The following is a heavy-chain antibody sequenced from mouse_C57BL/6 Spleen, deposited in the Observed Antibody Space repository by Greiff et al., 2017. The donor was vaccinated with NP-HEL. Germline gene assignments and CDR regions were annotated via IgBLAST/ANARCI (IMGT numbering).Heavy chain of an antibody. Sequence: EVQLQQSGPELVKPRASVKISCKASGYSFTGYYMNWVKQSPEKSLEWIGEINPSTGGTTYNQKFKAKATLTVDKSSSTAYMQLKSLTSEDSAVYYCARRDYYGSFAWFAYWGQGTLVTVSA. CDR3: ARRDYYGSFAWFAY. J-gene: IGHJ3*01. V-gene: IGHV1-42*01. D-gene: IGHD1-1*01. CDR2: INPSTGGT. CDR1: GYSFTGYY.